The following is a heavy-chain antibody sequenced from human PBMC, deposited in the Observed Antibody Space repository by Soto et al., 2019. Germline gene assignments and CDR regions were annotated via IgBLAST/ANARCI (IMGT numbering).Heavy chain of an antibody. CDR3: ARGRYGDY. J-gene: IGHJ4*02. CDR2: ISAHNGNT. CDR1: GYTFTSYV. V-gene: IGHV1-18*01. D-gene: IGHD1-1*01. Sequence: QVHLVQSGAEVKKPGASVKVSCKASGYTFTSYVITWVRQAPGQGLEWMGWISAHNGNTDYAQKLQGRVIVTRDTSTSTAYMELRSLISDDTAVYYCARGRYGDYWGQGALVTVSS.